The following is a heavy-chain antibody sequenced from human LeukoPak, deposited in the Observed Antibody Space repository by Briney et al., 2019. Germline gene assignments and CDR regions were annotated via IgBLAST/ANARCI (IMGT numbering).Heavy chain of an antibody. Sequence: ASVKVSRKASGYTFTSYDINWVRQAPGQGLEWMGWMNPNSGNTGYAQKFQGRVTITRNTSISTAYMELSSLRSEDTAVYYCARGQKAGCSSTSCYYNYWGQGTLVTVSS. D-gene: IGHD2-2*01. CDR3: ARGQKAGCSSTSCYYNY. CDR2: MNPNSGNT. CDR1: GYTFTSYD. J-gene: IGHJ4*02. V-gene: IGHV1-8*03.